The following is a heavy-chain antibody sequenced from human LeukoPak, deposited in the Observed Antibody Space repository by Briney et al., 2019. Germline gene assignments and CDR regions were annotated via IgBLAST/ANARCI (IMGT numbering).Heavy chain of an antibody. CDR2: INPNSGGT. CDR3: ARVESTRITIFGVEWGPPFDY. Sequence: ASVKVSCKASGYTFTGYYMHWVRQAPGQGLEWMGWINPNSGGTNYAQKFQGRVTMTRDTSISTAYMELSRLRFDDTAVYYCARVESTRITIFGVEWGPPFDYWGQGTLVTVSS. D-gene: IGHD3-3*01. V-gene: IGHV1-2*02. CDR1: GYTFTGYY. J-gene: IGHJ4*02.